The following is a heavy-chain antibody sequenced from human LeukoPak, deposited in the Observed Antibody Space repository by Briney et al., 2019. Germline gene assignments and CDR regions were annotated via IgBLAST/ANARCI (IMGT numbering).Heavy chain of an antibody. CDR1: GGTFSGYA. CDR2: IIPIFGTA. J-gene: IGHJ4*02. Sequence: SVKVSCKASGGTFSGYAISWVRQAPGQGLEWMGGIIPIFGTANYAQKFQGRVTITTDESTSTAYMELSSLRSEDTAVYYCARGVRNFWSGYYLGYYFDYWGQGTLVTVSS. CDR3: ARGVRNFWSGYYLGYYFDY. D-gene: IGHD3-3*01. V-gene: IGHV1-69*05.